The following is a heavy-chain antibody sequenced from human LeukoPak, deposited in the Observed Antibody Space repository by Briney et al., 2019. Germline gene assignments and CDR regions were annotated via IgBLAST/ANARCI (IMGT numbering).Heavy chain of an antibody. J-gene: IGHJ4*02. Sequence: GESLRLSCVASGFTFNTYGMTWVRQAPGQALEWLSFLRFDGRNQYYADSVKGRFTISRDNPKNTLYLQMSSLIPEDTAVYYCAKDPMAGAPSYYSDNWGQGTLVTVSS. V-gene: IGHV3-30*02. D-gene: IGHD6-19*01. CDR2: LRFDGRNQ. CDR1: GFTFNTYG. CDR3: AKDPMAGAPSYYSDN.